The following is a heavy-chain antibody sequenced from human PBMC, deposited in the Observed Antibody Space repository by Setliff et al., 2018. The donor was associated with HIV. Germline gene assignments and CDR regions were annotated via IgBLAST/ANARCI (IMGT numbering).Heavy chain of an antibody. J-gene: IGHJ4*02. CDR2: ISASGST. CDR1: GGSISTGVYY. Sequence: SETLSLTCTVSGGSISTGVYYWSWIRQPADKALEWIGRISASGSTNYNPSLESRVTLSIDTSNDQFSLKLTSVTALDTAVYYCARLSGDYYYFDYWGQGTLVTVSS. D-gene: IGHD2-21*02. V-gene: IGHV4-61*02. CDR3: ARLSGDYYYFDY.